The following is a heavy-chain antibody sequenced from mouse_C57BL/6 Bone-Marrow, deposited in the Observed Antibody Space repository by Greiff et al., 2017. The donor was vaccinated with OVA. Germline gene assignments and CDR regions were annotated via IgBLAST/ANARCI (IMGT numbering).Heavy chain of an antibody. Sequence: EVKLVESGPGLVKPSQSLSLTCSVTGYSITSGYYWNWIRQFPGNKLEWMGYISYDGSNNYNPSLKNRISITRDTSKHQFFLKLNSVTTEDTATYYCARNAYYSNYDDYAMDYCGQGTSVTVSS. CDR3: ARNAYYSNYDDYAMDY. CDR2: ISYDGSN. D-gene: IGHD2-5*01. CDR1: GYSITSGYY. J-gene: IGHJ4*01. V-gene: IGHV3-6*01.